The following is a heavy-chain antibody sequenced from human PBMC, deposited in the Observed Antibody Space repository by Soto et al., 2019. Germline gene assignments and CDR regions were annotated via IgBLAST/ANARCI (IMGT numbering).Heavy chain of an antibody. V-gene: IGHV4-30-4*01. CDR1: GGSISSGDYY. J-gene: IGHJ4*02. CDR2: IYYSGST. CDR3: ARVRWWNQSDAPCFDY. Sequence: PSETLSLTCTVSGGSISSGDYYWSWIRQPPGKGLEWIGYIYYSGSTYYNPSLKSRVTISVDTSKNQFSLKLSSVTAADTAVYYCARVRWWNQSDAPCFDYWGQGTLVTVSS. D-gene: IGHD2-15*01.